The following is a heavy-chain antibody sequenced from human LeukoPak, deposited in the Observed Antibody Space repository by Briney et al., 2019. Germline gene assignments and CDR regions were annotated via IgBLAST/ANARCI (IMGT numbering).Heavy chain of an antibody. CDR2: ISSSGSTI. J-gene: IGHJ4*02. CDR3: ARDSGYDSGFGY. V-gene: IGHV3-48*03. Sequence: PGGSLRLSCAASGFTFSSYEMNWVRQAPGKGLEWVSYISSSGSTIYYADSVKGRFTISRDNAKNSLYLQMNSLRAEDTAVYYCARDSGYDSGFGYWGQGTLVTVSS. D-gene: IGHD5-12*01. CDR1: GFTFSSYE.